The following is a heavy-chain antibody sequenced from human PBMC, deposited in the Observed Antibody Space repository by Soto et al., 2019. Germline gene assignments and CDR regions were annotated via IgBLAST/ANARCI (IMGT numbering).Heavy chain of an antibody. V-gene: IGHV1-8*01. Sequence: ASVEVSCKASGYTFTNSDVTWVRQATGQGLEWMGWMNPGSGDTGYAQKFQGRVTMTRNISIATAYMELSSLRSEDTAIYYCARMASFGSLNWFDPWGQGTLVTVSS. CDR3: ARMASFGSLNWFDP. CDR1: GYTFTNSD. D-gene: IGHD5-18*01. J-gene: IGHJ5*02. CDR2: MNPGSGDT.